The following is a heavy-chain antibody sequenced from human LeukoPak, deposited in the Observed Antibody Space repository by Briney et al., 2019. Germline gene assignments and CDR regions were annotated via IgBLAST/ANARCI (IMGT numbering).Heavy chain of an antibody. CDR1: GFTFSNYC. V-gene: IGHV3-74*01. Sequence: GGSLRLSCAASGFTFSNYCMHWVRQIPGKGLVWVSRICPDGTVTNYADSVKGRFTISRDNAENTVFLQMNSLRADDTAVYYCVRDFRSADYWGQGILVTVSS. J-gene: IGHJ4*02. CDR2: ICPDGTVT. CDR3: VRDFRSADY.